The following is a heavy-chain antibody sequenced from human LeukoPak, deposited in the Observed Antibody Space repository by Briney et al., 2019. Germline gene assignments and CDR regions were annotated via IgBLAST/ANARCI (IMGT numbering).Heavy chain of an antibody. CDR1: GGSISSYY. CDR2: IYYSGST. V-gene: IGHV4-59*12. Sequence: PSETLSLTCTVSGGSISSYYWSWIRQPPGKGLEWIGYIYYSGSTNYNPSLKSRVTISVDTSKNQFSLKLSSVTAADTAVYYCARDGRDGYWYYYYYMDVWGKGTTVTVSS. CDR3: ARDGRDGYWYYYYYMDV. D-gene: IGHD5-24*01. J-gene: IGHJ6*03.